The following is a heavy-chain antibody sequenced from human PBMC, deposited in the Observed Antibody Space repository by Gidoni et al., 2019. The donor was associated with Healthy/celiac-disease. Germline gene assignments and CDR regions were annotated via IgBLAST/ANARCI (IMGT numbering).Heavy chain of an antibody. CDR3: ARDQGTMIVVALDAFDI. J-gene: IGHJ3*02. CDR1: GFTFSSYS. CDR2: ISSSSSYI. V-gene: IGHV3-21*01. D-gene: IGHD3-22*01. Sequence: EVQLVESGGGLVKPGGSLRLSCAASGFTFSSYSMNWVRQAPGKGLEWVSSISSSSSYIYYADSVKGRFTISRDNAKNSLYLQMNSLRAEDTAVYYCARDQGTMIVVALDAFDIWGQGTMVTVSS.